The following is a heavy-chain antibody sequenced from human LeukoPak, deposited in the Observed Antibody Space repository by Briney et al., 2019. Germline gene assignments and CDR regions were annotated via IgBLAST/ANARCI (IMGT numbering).Heavy chain of an antibody. J-gene: IGHJ4*02. CDR1: GFTFSSYS. D-gene: IGHD2-15*01. Sequence: GGSLRLSCAASGFTFSSYSMNWVRQAPGKGLEWVSSISSSSSYIYYADSVKGRFTISRDNAKNSLYLQMNGLRAEDTAVYYCARADYYCSGGICYENYWGQGTLVTVSS. V-gene: IGHV3-21*01. CDR3: ARADYYCSGGICYENY. CDR2: ISSSSSYI.